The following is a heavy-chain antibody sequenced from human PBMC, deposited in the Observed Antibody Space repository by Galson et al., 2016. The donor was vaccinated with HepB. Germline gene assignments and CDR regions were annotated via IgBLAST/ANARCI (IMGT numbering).Heavy chain of an antibody. J-gene: IGHJ5*02. V-gene: IGHV4-30-4*01. Sequence: CTVSGGSISSGDYYWSWIRQPPGKGLEWIGYIYYSGSTYYNPSLKSRVTISVDTSKNQFSLKLSSVTAADTAVYYCARARYSSGLYNWFDPWGQGTLVTVSS. D-gene: IGHD6-19*01. CDR2: IYYSGST. CDR1: GGSISSGDYY. CDR3: ARARYSSGLYNWFDP.